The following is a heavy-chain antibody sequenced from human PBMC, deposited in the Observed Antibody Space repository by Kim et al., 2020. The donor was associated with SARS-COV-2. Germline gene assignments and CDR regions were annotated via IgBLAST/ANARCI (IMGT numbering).Heavy chain of an antibody. Sequence: KDRFTISRDNSKNTLYLQMNSLRPEDTAVYYCAKGGGRCSGWHEACGMDVWGQGTMVTVSS. CDR3: AKGGGRCSGWHEACGMDV. V-gene: IGHV3-30*02. J-gene: IGHJ6*02. D-gene: IGHD6-19*01.